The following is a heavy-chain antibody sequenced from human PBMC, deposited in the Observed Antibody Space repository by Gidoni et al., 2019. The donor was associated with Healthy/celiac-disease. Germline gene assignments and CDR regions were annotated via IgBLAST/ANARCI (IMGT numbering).Heavy chain of an antibody. CDR3: AKVGIAAAGSRRWWWFDP. CDR2: ISGSGGST. D-gene: IGHD6-13*01. Sequence: EVQLLESGGGWVQPGGSLRISCAASGFTFSRYAMSWFRQASGQGLEWVLAISGSGGSTYYADSVKGRFTISRDNSKNTLYLQMNSLRAEDTAVYYCAKVGIAAAGSRRWWWFDPWGQGTLVTVSS. V-gene: IGHV3-23*01. J-gene: IGHJ5*02. CDR1: GFTFSRYA.